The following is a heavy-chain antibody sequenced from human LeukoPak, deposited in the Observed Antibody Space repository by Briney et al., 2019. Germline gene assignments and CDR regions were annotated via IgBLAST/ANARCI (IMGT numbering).Heavy chain of an antibody. CDR1: GFTVSSNY. V-gene: IGHV3-66*01. D-gene: IGHD2-2*03. J-gene: IGHJ4*02. CDR3: AMDRNGLY. Sequence: PGRSLRLSCAASGFTVSSNYMSWVRQAPGKGLEWVSVLYSGGSTYYADSVKGRFTISRDDSKNTLSLQMNSLRAEDTAVYYCAMDRNGLYWGQGALVTVSS. CDR2: LYSGGST.